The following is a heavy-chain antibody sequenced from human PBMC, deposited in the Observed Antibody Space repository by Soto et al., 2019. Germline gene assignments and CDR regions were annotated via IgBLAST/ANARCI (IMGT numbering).Heavy chain of an antibody. CDR2: IFPDDSDT. Sequence: VESLKISCKASGYIIKNYWIGWVRRMPWQGLEWMGIIFPDDSDTRYSPSFQGHVTISVDKSISTAYVQWSSLKASDSAIYYCFRGGVTSRTFDYWGQGTLVTVSS. CDR3: FRGGVTSRTFDY. CDR1: GYIIKNYW. D-gene: IGHD3-16*01. J-gene: IGHJ4*02. V-gene: IGHV5-51*01.